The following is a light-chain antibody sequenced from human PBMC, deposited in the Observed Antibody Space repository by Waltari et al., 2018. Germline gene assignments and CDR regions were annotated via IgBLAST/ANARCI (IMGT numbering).Light chain of an antibody. CDR1: QSIITW. CDR3: QQYNKYPLT. CDR2: KAS. J-gene: IGKJ4*01. V-gene: IGKV1-5*03. Sequence: DIQMTQSPSTLSASVGDRVTISCRASQSIITWVAWYQQKPGKAPKLLVYKASSLESGVPSRFSGSGSGTEFTLTIISLQADDFATYYCQQYNKYPLTFGGGTKVEI.